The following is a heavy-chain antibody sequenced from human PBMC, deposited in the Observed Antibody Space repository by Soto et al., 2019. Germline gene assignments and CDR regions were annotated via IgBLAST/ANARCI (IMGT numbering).Heavy chain of an antibody. J-gene: IGHJ4*02. CDR3: ASSSAYYYGSGSYYKADY. CDR1: GFTFSSYA. CDR2: ISGSGGST. D-gene: IGHD3-10*01. Sequence: VQLLESGGGLVQPGGSLRLSCAASGFTFSSYAMSWVRQAPGKGLEWVSAISGSGGSTYYADSVKGRFTTSRDNSKNTLYLQMNSLRAEDTAVYYCASSSAYYYGSGSYYKADYWGQGTLVTVSS. V-gene: IGHV3-23*01.